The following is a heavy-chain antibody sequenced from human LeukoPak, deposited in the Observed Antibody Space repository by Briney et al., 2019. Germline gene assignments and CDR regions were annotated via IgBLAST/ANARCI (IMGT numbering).Heavy chain of an antibody. CDR1: GGSISRNY. Sequence: SETLSLTCTVSGGSISRNYWNWIRQPPGKGLEWIGSIYYSGTTYYNPSLKSRVTISVDTSKNQFSLKLSSVTAADTAVYYCASFDRAIAAATYYFDYWGQGTLVTVSS. V-gene: IGHV4-39*01. D-gene: IGHD6-13*01. CDR3: ASFDRAIAAATYYFDY. CDR2: IYYSGTT. J-gene: IGHJ4*02.